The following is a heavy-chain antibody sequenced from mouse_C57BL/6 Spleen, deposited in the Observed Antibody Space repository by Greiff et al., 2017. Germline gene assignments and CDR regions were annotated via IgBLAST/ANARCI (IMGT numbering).Heavy chain of an antibody. Sequence: DVKLVESGPGLVKPSQSLSLTCSVTGYSITSGYYWNWIRQFPGNKLEWMGYISYDGSNNYNPSLKNRISITRDTSKNQFFLKLNSVTTEDTATYYCARLITTVVADYFDYWGQGTTLTVSS. CDR3: ARLITTVVADYFDY. CDR1: GYSITSGYY. J-gene: IGHJ2*01. D-gene: IGHD1-1*01. V-gene: IGHV3-6*01. CDR2: ISYDGSN.